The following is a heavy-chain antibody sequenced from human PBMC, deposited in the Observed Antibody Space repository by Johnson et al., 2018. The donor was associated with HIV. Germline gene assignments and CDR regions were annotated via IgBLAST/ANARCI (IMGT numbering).Heavy chain of an antibody. CDR3: ARGGSDVDTAMVDSDAFDI. J-gene: IGHJ3*02. CDR2: IKQDGSEK. D-gene: IGHD5-18*01. CDR1: GFTFSSYW. V-gene: IGHV3-7*01. Sequence: EVQLVESGGGLVQPGGSLRLSCAASGFTFSSYWMSWVRQAPGKGLEWVANIKQDGSEKYYVDSVKGRFTISRDNAKNSLYLQMNSLRAEDTAVYYCARGGSDVDTAMVDSDAFDIWGQGTMVTVSS.